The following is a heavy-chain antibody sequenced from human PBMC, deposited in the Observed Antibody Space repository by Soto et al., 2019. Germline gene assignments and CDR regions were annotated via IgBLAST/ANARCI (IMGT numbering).Heavy chain of an antibody. V-gene: IGHV3-21*01. CDR2: ISSSSSYI. D-gene: IGHD2-2*01. Sequence: GGSLRLSCAASGFTFSSYSMNWVRQAPGKGLEWVSSISSSSSYIYYADSVKGRFTISRDNAKNSLYLQMNSLRAEDTAVYYCAREDIVVVPAVPFDYWGQGTLVTLSS. CDR3: AREDIVVVPAVPFDY. CDR1: GFTFSSYS. J-gene: IGHJ4*02.